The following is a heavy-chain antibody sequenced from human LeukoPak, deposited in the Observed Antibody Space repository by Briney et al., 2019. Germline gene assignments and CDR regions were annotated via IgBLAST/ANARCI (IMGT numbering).Heavy chain of an antibody. Sequence: SVKVSCKASGGTFSSYAISWVRQAPGQGLEWMGGIIPIFGTANYAQKFQGRVTITADESTSTAYMELSSLRSEDTAVYYCARDPQHPYYGSSGYPRILGYWGQGTLVTVSS. V-gene: IGHV1-69*13. D-gene: IGHD3-22*01. CDR2: IIPIFGTA. CDR3: ARDPQHPYYGSSGYPRILGY. J-gene: IGHJ4*02. CDR1: GGTFSSYA.